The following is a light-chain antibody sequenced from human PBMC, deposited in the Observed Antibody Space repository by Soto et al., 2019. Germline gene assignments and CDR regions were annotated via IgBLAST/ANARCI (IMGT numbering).Light chain of an antibody. CDR2: EGS. J-gene: IGLJ2*01. CDR1: SSEVGSYNL. CDR3: CSYAGSDVV. V-gene: IGLV2-23*01. Sequence: QSALTQPASVSGSPGQSITISCTGTSSEVGSYNLVSWYQQHPGKAPKLMIYEGSKRPSGVSNRFSGSKSGNTASLTISGLQAEDEADYYCCSYAGSDVVFGGGTKLTVL.